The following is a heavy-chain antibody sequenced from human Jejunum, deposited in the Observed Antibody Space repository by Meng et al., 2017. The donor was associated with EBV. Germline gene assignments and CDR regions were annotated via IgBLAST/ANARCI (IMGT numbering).Heavy chain of an antibody. J-gene: IGHJ4*02. Sequence: QVELQESGPGLVKPSETLSLTRTVSGGFGSTASYYWSWIRQSPGKGLEWIGYIYYSGNTNYNPSLKSRATITVDTSKNQFSLKLSSVTAADTAVYYCARVVDYYERSGYPDFWGQGTLVTVSS. CDR1: GGFGSTASYY. V-gene: IGHV4-61*01. D-gene: IGHD3-22*01. CDR2: IYYSGNT. CDR3: ARVVDYYERSGYPDF.